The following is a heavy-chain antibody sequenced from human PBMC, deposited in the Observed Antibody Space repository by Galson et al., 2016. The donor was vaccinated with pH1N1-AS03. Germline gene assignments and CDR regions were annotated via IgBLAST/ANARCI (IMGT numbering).Heavy chain of an antibody. V-gene: IGHV3-74*03. CDR3: SRGGRGYSYG. CDR2: IKGDGSIT. CDR1: GFTLNNYW. D-gene: IGHD5-18*01. Sequence: SLRLSCAVSGFTLNNYWIHWVRQAPGKGLVWVSRIKGDGSITTYADPVKGRFTISRDNASYTLYLQMNSLRAEDTAVYYCSRGGRGYSYGWGQGTLVTVSA. J-gene: IGHJ4*02.